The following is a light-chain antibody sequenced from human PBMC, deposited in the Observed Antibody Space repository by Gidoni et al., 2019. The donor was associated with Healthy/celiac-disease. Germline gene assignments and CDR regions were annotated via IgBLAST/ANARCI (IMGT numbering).Light chain of an antibody. CDR1: QSVSSSY. V-gene: IGKV3-20*01. CDR3: QQYGRGT. J-gene: IGKJ1*01. Sequence: EIVLTQSPGTLSFSPGERATLSCRASQSVSSSYLAWYQQKPGQAPRLLIYGASSRATGIPDRFSGSGSETDFTLTISRLEPEDFAVYYCQQYGRGTFGQGTKVEIK. CDR2: GAS.